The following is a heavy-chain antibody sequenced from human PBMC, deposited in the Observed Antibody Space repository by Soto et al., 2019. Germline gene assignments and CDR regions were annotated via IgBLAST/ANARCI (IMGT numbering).Heavy chain of an antibody. Sequence: SVKVSCKASGGTFSSYAISWVRQAPGQGLEWMGGIIPIFGTANYAQKFQGRVTITADESTSTAYMELSSLRSEDTAVYYCARRIAVAGTGMENYYYAMDVWGQGTTVTVSS. J-gene: IGHJ6*02. CDR2: IIPIFGTA. CDR1: GGTFSSYA. D-gene: IGHD6-19*01. V-gene: IGHV1-69*13. CDR3: ARRIAVAGTGMENYYYAMDV.